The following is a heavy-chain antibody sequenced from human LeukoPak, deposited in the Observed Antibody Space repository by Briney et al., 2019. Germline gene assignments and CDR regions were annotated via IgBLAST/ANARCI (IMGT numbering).Heavy chain of an antibody. CDR1: GYSISSGYY. D-gene: IGHD3-22*01. CDR3: ARVTGYMIEDYFDY. Sequence: SETLSLTCTVSGYSISSGYYWGWIRQPPGKGLEWIGSIHHTGSTHFNPSLKSRVTISVETSKNQFSLKLSSVTAADTAVYYCARVTGYMIEDYFDYWGQGTLVTVSS. V-gene: IGHV4-38-2*02. J-gene: IGHJ4*02. CDR2: IHHTGST.